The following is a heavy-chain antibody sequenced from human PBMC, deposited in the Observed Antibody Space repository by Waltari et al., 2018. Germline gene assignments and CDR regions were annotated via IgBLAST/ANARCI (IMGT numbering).Heavy chain of an antibody. V-gene: IGHV4-59*01. J-gene: IGHJ6*03. D-gene: IGHD3-22*01. Sequence: QVQLQESGPGLVKPSETLSLTCTVSGGSISSYYWSWIRQPPGKGLEWIGYIYYSGSTNYNPSLKSRVTISVDTSKNQCSLKLSSVTAADTAVYYCARVFSGYYYNYYYYMDVWGKGTTVTVSS. CDR3: ARVFSGYYYNYYYYMDV. CDR1: GGSISSYY. CDR2: IYYSGST.